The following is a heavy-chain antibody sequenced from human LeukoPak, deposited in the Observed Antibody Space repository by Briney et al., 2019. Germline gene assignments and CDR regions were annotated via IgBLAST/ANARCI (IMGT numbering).Heavy chain of an antibody. CDR3: ARGYYDILTGYLYYYYYMDV. Sequence: SETLSLTCTVSGGSISSYYWSWIRQPPGKGLEWIGYIYYSGSTNYNPSLKSRVTISVDTSKNQFSLKLSSVTAADTAAYYCARGYYDILTGYLYYYYYMDVWGKGTTVTVSS. D-gene: IGHD3-9*01. V-gene: IGHV4-59*01. CDR2: IYYSGST. CDR1: GGSISSYY. J-gene: IGHJ6*03.